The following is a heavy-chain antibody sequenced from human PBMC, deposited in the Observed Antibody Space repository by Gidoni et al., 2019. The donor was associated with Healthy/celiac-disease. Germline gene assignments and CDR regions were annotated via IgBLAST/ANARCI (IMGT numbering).Heavy chain of an antibody. V-gene: IGHV3-7*01. Sequence: EVQLVESGGGLVQPGGSLRLSCAASGFTFGSYWMSWGRKAPGKGLEWVANIKQDGSEKYYVDSVKGRFTISRDNAKNSLYLQMNSLRAEDTAVYYCARGHIVVVPAAGLDYYGMDVWGQGTTVTVSS. CDR2: IKQDGSEK. J-gene: IGHJ6*02. D-gene: IGHD2-2*01. CDR3: ARGHIVVVPAAGLDYYGMDV. CDR1: GFTFGSYW.